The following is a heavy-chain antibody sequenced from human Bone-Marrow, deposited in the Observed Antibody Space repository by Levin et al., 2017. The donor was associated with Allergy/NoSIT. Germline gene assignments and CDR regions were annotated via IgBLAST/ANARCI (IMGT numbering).Heavy chain of an antibody. D-gene: IGHD1-7*01. CDR3: ATGRTYNSNYRYY. CDR1: GYTLTELS. CDR2: FNPEDGET. V-gene: IGHV1-24*01. J-gene: IGHJ4*02. Sequence: PWASVKVSCKVSGYTLTELSMHWVRQAPGKGFEWMGGFNPEDGETIFAQKFQGRVTVTEDTSTDTAYMELSSLRSEDTAVYYCATGRTYNSNYRYYWGQGTLVTVSS.